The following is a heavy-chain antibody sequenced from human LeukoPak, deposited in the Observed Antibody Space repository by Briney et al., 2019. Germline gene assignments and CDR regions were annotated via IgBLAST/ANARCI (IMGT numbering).Heavy chain of an antibody. V-gene: IGHV3-23*01. CDR3: ARIRGYSYGIDY. D-gene: IGHD5-18*01. Sequence: PGGSLRLSCAASGFTFNIYAMSWVRQAPGKGLEWVSGISGSGVITYYADSVKGRFTISRDNAKNSLYLQMNSLRDEDTAVYYCARIRGYSYGIDYWGQGTLVTVSS. J-gene: IGHJ4*02. CDR1: GFTFNIYA. CDR2: ISGSGVIT.